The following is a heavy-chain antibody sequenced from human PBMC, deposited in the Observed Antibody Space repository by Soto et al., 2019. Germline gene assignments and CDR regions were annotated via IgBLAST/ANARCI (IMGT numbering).Heavy chain of an antibody. CDR2: IKGDGTNT. D-gene: IGHD5-12*01. CDR1: GFTFSSYW. V-gene: IGHV3-74*01. CDR3: ARGLSGYYGFDY. Sequence: EVQLVESGGGLVQFGGSLRLSCAASGFTFSSYWMHWVRQVPGKGLVWVSRIKGDGTNTGYADSVKGRFTISRDNVKNTLYLQMNRLRAEDTAVYYCARGLSGYYGFDYWGQGTLVTVSS. J-gene: IGHJ4*02.